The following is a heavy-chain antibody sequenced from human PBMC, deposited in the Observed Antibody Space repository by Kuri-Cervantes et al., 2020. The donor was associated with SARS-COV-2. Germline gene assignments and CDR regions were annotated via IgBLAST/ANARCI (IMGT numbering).Heavy chain of an antibody. D-gene: IGHD6-19*01. J-gene: IGHJ3*02. V-gene: IGHV3-48*03. CDR2: ISSSGSTI. CDR3: ARVKQWLERTAFDI. CDR1: GFTFSSYE. Sequence: GGSLRLSCAASGFTFSSYEMNWVRQAPGKGLEWVSYISSSGSTIYYADSVKGRFTISRDNAKNSLYLQMNSLRAEDTAVYYCARVKQWLERTAFDIWGQGTMVTVSS.